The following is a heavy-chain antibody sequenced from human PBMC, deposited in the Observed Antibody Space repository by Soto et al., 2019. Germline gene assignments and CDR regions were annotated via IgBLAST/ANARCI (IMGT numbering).Heavy chain of an antibody. CDR3: ARDPIGPGIFDY. J-gene: IGHJ4*02. D-gene: IGHD1-26*01. CDR2: IWYDASNE. V-gene: IGHV3-33*01. Sequence: QMQLVESGGGVVQPGRSLRLSCVASGFTFSSYGMHWVRQAPGKGLEWVAVIWYDASNEYYADSVKGRFTISRDNTKNTMYMQMNSMRAEDTAVYYCARDPIGPGIFDYWGQGTLVTVSS. CDR1: GFTFSSYG.